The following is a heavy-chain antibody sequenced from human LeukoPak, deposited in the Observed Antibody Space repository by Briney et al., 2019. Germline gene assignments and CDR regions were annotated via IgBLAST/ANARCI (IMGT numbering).Heavy chain of an antibody. CDR3: ARRDHYGVKAFEI. J-gene: IGHJ3*02. V-gene: IGHV4-59*08. CDR1: GGSISSYY. CDR2: IYYSGST. Sequence: SETLSLTCTVSGGSISSYYCSWVRQPPGKGLEWIGYIYYSGSTNSNPSLKSRVTISLDTSKNQFSLKLSSVTAADTAVYYCARRDHYGVKAFEIRGLGTMVTVSS. D-gene: IGHD4-17*01.